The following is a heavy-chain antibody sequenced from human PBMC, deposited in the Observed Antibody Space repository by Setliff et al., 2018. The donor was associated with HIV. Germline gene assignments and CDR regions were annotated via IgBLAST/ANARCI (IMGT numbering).Heavy chain of an antibody. CDR1: GFTFSNHV. V-gene: IGHV3-23*01. J-gene: IGHJ4*02. CDR3: ARRGNLLEGRQLDS. D-gene: IGHD1-1*01. CDR2: ISTSGGAA. Sequence: GGSLRLSCAASGFTFSNHVMNWVRQAPGKGLEWVSAISTSGGAADYAGSVKGRFTISRDNSRNTLYLQMNSLRAEDTALYFCARRGNLLEGRQLDSWGQGTLVTVSS.